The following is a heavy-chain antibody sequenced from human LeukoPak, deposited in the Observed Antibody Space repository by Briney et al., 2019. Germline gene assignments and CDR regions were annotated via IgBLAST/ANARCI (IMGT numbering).Heavy chain of an antibody. CDR2: IIPIFGTA. J-gene: IGHJ4*02. D-gene: IGHD1-26*01. CDR3: ARGELPHLGSFDY. Sequence: SVKVSCKASGGTFSSYAISWVRQAPGQGLEWMGGIIPIFGTANYAQKFQGRVTITADKSTSTAYMELSSLRSEDTAVYYCARGELPHLGSFDYWGQGTLVTVSS. V-gene: IGHV1-69*06. CDR1: GGTFSSYA.